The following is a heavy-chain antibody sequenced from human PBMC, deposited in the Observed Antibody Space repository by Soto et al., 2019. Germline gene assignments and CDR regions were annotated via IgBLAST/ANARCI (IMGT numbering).Heavy chain of an antibody. V-gene: IGHV3-21*01. J-gene: IGHJ4*02. D-gene: IGHD2-21*02. CDR2: ISSSDKYI. CDR1: GFTFSKFG. CDR3: ARVFCRGDCYSPLDY. Sequence: WGSLRLSCVASGFTFSKFGLNWFRQAPGKGLEWVSSISSSDKYIYYADSVKGRFTISRDNAKNSLSLQMNSLRADDTAVYYCARVFCRGDCYSPLDYWGQGTLVTVSS.